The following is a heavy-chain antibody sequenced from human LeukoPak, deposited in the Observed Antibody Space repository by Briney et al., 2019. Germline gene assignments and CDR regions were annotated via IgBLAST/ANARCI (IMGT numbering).Heavy chain of an antibody. V-gene: IGHV1-46*01. CDR1: GYTFTSYH. Sequence: ASVKVSCKASGYTFTSYHMHWVRQAPGQGVEWMGIINPSGGSTSYAQKFQGRVTVTRDTSTSTVYMELSSLRSEDTAVYYCARELSPSGNYDCWSQGTLVTVSS. CDR2: INPSGGST. CDR3: ARELSPSGNYDC. J-gene: IGHJ4*02. D-gene: IGHD1-26*01.